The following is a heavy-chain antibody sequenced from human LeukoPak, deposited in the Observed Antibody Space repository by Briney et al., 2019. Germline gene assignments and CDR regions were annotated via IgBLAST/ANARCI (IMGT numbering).Heavy chain of an antibody. Sequence: SETLSLTCTVSGGSVSSYYRSWIRQHPGKGLEWIGYIYYSGSTYYNPSLKSRVTISVDTSKNQFSLKLSSVTAADTAVYYCARSNSGGVFGYWGQGTLVTVSS. V-gene: IGHV4-59*06. CDR1: GGSVSSYY. D-gene: IGHD3-16*01. CDR3: ARSNSGGVFGY. CDR2: IYYSGST. J-gene: IGHJ4*02.